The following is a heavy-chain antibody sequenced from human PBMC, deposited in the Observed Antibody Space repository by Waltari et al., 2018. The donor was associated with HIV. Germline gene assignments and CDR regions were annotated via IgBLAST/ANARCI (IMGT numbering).Heavy chain of an antibody. Sequence: QVQLVQSGAEVKKPGASVKVSCKASGYTFTSYAMHWVRQAPGQRLEWMGWINAGNGNTKYSQKFQGRVTITRDTSASTAYMELSSLRSEDTAVYYCARANWGYFDYWGQGTLVTVSS. CDR3: ARANWGYFDY. J-gene: IGHJ4*02. V-gene: IGHV1-3*01. D-gene: IGHD7-27*01. CDR1: GYTFTSYA. CDR2: INAGNGNT.